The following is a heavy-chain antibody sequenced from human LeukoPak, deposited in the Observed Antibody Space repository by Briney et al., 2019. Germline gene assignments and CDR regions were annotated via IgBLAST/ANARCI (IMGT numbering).Heavy chain of an antibody. J-gene: IGHJ6*03. D-gene: IGHD6-6*01. CDR3: ARGVRHLVLLYSSYYMDV. CDR2: MNPNSGNT. Sequence: ASVKVSCKASGYTFTSYDINWVRQATGQGLEWMGWMNPNSGNTGYAQKFQGRVTITRNAFISTAYMELSSLRSEDTAVYYCARGVRHLVLLYSSYYMDVWGKGTTVTASS. V-gene: IGHV1-8*03. CDR1: GYTFTSYD.